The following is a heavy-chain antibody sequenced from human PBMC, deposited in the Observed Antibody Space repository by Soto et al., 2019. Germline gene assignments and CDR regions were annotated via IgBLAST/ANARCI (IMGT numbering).Heavy chain of an antibody. CDR1: GYTFTSYD. V-gene: IGHV1-8*01. CDR2: MNPNSGNT. CDR3: ARGRTFRGSHAFHI. D-gene: IGHD3-10*01. J-gene: IGHJ3*02. Sequence: ASVKVSCKASGYTFTSYDINWVRQATGQGLEWMGWMNPNSGNTGYAQKFQGRVTMTRNTSISTAYMELSSLRSEDTAVYYCARGRTFRGSHAFHIWGQGTMVTVSS.